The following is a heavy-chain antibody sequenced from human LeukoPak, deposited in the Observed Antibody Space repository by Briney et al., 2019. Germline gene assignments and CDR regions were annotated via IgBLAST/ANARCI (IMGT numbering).Heavy chain of an antibody. J-gene: IGHJ3*02. V-gene: IGHV4-30-2*01. Sequence: SETLSLTCTVSGGSISSGGYYWSWIRQPPGKGLEWIGYIYHSGSTYYNPSLKSRVTISVDRSKNQFSLKLSSVTAADTAVYYCARGGAELEDAFDIWGQGTMVTVSS. CDR3: ARGGAELEDAFDI. D-gene: IGHD1-1*01. CDR1: GGSISSGGYY. CDR2: IYHSGST.